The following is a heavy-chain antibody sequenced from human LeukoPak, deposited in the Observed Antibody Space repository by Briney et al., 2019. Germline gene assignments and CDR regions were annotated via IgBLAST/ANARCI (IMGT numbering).Heavy chain of an antibody. J-gene: IGHJ4*02. CDR2: ISWNSGSI. CDR3: AKDIGGLIAVDFAFDY. CDR1: GFTFDDYA. V-gene: IGHV3-9*01. D-gene: IGHD6-19*01. Sequence: PGRSLRLSCAASGFTFDDYAMHWVRQAPGKGLEGVSGISWNSGSIGYADSVKGRFTISRDNAKNSLYLQMNSLRAEDTALYYCAKDIGGLIAVDFAFDYWGQGTLVTVSS.